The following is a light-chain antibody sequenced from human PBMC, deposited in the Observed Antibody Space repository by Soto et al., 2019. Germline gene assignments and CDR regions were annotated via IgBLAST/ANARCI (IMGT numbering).Light chain of an antibody. Sequence: QLVLTQPPSGSGAPGQRVTISCTGSSSSAGSVYNVHWYQQRPGTAPKLLIYDNTDRPSGVPDRFSGSKSGTSASLAITGLQAEDEADYYCQSYDSGLGGYVIFGGGTKLTVL. CDR3: QSYDSGLGGYVI. CDR1: SSSAGSVYN. J-gene: IGLJ2*01. V-gene: IGLV1-40*01. CDR2: DNT.